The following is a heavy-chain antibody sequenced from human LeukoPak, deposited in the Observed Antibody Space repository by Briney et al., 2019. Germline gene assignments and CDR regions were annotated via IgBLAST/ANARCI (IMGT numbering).Heavy chain of an antibody. V-gene: IGHV4-38-2*02. D-gene: IGHD3/OR15-3a*01. J-gene: IGHJ2*01. CDR3: ARGQIYDYWTPVSWKFDL. Sequence: PESMSPTCSVSTFSITSGYFWGWIRQSPGKGLEWSGNIYTTGAGSTYYNPSVKSRVTLFSDKTKNQLSLNMNSVTAADTAVYYCARGQIYDYWTPVSWKFDLWGRGTLVSVSS. CDR2: IYTTGAGST. CDR1: TFSITSGYF.